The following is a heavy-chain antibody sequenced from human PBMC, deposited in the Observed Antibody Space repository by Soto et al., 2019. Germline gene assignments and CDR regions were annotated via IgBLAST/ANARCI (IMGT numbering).Heavy chain of an antibody. CDR3: AREGVFGLVKIVPPDY. CDR1: GFGFDSYG. Sequence: VQLLESGGGVVQPGRSLRLPCTASGFGFDSYGMLWVRQAPGKGPEWVAFISFDGTTKYYADSVGGRFTNSRDNSGNTLYLKLDTVRPEDTAQYYCAREGVFGLVKIVPPDYWGQGAQVTVSS. V-gene: IGHV3-30*04. CDR2: ISFDGTTK. D-gene: IGHD3-3*01. J-gene: IGHJ4*02.